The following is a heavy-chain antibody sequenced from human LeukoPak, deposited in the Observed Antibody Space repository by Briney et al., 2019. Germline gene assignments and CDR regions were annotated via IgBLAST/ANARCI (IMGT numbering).Heavy chain of an antibody. CDR2: INPNSGGT. J-gene: IGHJ3*02. CDR1: GYTFTGYY. V-gene: IGHV1-2*02. CDR3: ARGVPDYDILTGSTGDAFDI. Sequence: GASVKVSCKASGYTFTGYYMLWVRQTPGQGLEWMGLINPNSGGTSYAQKFQGRVTMTRDTSISTAYMELSRLRSDDTAVYYCARGVPDYDILTGSTGDAFDIWGQGTMVTVSS. D-gene: IGHD3-9*01.